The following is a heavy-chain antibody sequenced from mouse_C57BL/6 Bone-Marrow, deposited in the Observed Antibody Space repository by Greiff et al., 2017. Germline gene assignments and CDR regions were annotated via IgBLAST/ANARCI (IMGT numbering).Heavy chain of an antibody. CDR3: TPLTTVIVDY. CDR2: IDPENGDT. V-gene: IGHV14-4*01. J-gene: IGHJ2*01. Sequence: VQLKESGAELVRPGASVKLSCTASGFNIKDDYMHWVKQRPEQGLEWIGWIDPENGDTEYASQFQGKATITVATSSNTAYLQLSSLTSEDTAVYYCTPLTTVIVDYWGQGTTLTVSS. CDR1: GFNIKDDY. D-gene: IGHD1-1*01.